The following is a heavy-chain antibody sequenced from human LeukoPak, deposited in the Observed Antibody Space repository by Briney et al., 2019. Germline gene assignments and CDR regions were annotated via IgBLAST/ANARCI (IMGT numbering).Heavy chain of an antibody. CDR2: ISAIDNTI. Sequence: GGSLRLSCAASGFNFSTYEMNWVRQAPGKGLEWISYISAIDNTIYYADSVMGRFTVSSDNAKNSVYLQLNSLRAEDTAVYYCARDPIYGDYGGYWGQGTLVTVSS. J-gene: IGHJ4*02. V-gene: IGHV3-48*03. CDR3: ARDPIYGDYGGY. CDR1: GFNFSTYE. D-gene: IGHD4-17*01.